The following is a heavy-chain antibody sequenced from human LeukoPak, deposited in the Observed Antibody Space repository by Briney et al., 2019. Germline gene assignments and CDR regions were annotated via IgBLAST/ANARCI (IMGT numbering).Heavy chain of an antibody. CDR1: GGSISSYY. D-gene: IGHD1-26*01. CDR2: IYYSGST. CDR3: ARDRGSFDFDY. V-gene: IGHV4-59*01. Sequence: SETLSLTCTVSGGSISSYYWSWIRQPPGKGLEWIGYIYYSGSTNYNPSLKSRVTISVDTSKNQFSLKLSSVTAADTAVYYCARDRGSFDFDYWGQGTLVTVSS. J-gene: IGHJ4*02.